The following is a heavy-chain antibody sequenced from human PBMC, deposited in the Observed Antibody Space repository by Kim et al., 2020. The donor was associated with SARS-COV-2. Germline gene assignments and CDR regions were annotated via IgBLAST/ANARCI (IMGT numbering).Heavy chain of an antibody. Sequence: LRSRVTISVDTSNNHFSLKLSSVTAADTAVYYCARTRITMLVVVTHFDYWGQGTLVTVSS. V-gene: IGHV4-31*02. D-gene: IGHD3-22*01. CDR3: ARTRITMLVVVTHFDY. J-gene: IGHJ4*02.